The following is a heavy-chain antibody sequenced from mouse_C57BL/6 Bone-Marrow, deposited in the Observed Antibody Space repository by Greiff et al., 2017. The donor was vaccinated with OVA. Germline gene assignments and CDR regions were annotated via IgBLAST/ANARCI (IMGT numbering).Heavy chain of an antibody. V-gene: IGHV1-9*01. CDR3: ARSYYDYDVFYWYFDV. D-gene: IGHD2-4*01. Sequence: VQVVESGAELLKPGASVKLSCKATGYTFTGYWIEWVKQRPGHGLEWIGEILPGSGSTNYNEKFKGKATFTADTSSNTAYMQLSSLTTEDSAIYYCARSYYDYDVFYWYFDVWGTGTTVTVSS. CDR1: GYTFTGYW. CDR2: ILPGSGST. J-gene: IGHJ1*03.